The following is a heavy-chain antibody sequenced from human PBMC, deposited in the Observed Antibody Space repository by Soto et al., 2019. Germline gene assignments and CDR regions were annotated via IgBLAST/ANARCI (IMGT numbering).Heavy chain of an antibody. CDR2: INHSGST. D-gene: IGHD6-13*01. CDR3: ARGQRQQLPGPYFDY. CDR1: GGSFSGYY. V-gene: IGHV4-34*01. J-gene: IGHJ4*02. Sequence: SETLSLTCAVYGGSFSGYYWSWIRQHPGKGLEWIGEINHSGSTNYNPSLKSRVTIAVDTSKNQFSLKLSSVTAADTAVYYCARGQRQQLPGPYFDYWGQGTLVTVSS.